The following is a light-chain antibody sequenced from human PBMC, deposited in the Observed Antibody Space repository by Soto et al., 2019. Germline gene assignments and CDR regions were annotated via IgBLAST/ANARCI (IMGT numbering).Light chain of an antibody. Sequence: QSALTQPRSVSASPGQSVTISCTGTSSDVGRYDYVSWYQQHPGKAPKLIVYDVTERPSGVPDRFSASKSGNTASLTISGLQAEDEADYSCCSFAGSYSYVFGTGTKVTVL. V-gene: IGLV2-11*01. CDR2: DVT. CDR3: CSFAGSYSYV. J-gene: IGLJ1*01. CDR1: SSDVGRYDY.